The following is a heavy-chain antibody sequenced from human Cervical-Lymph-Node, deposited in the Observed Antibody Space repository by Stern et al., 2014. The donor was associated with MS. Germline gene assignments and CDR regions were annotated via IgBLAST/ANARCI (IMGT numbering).Heavy chain of an antibody. CDR3: ARAGSDC. CDR2: INPNSGDT. Sequence: QVQLVESGAEMQKPGASVKVSCKASGFTFTDYFMHWVRQAPGQGLEWMGWINPNSGDTYFAQKFQGRVTMTRDTPISTAYLELSRLRSDGTAVYYCARAGSDCWGQGTLVSVSS. CDR1: GFTFTDYF. V-gene: IGHV1-2*02. D-gene: IGHD6-25*01. J-gene: IGHJ4*02.